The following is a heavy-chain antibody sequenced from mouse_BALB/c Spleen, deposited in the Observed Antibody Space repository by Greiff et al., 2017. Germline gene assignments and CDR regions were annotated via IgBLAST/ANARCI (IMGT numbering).Heavy chain of an antibody. Sequence: EVQLQESGPGLVKPSQSLSLTCSVTGYSITSGYYWNWIRQFPGNKLEWMGYISYDGSHNYNPSLKNRISITRDTSKNQFFLKLNSVTTEDTATYYCARGYGSSYVWYFDVWGAGTTVTVSS. V-gene: IGHV3-6*02. CDR2: ISYDGSH. J-gene: IGHJ1*01. CDR1: GYSITSGYY. D-gene: IGHD1-1*01. CDR3: ARGYGSSYVWYFDV.